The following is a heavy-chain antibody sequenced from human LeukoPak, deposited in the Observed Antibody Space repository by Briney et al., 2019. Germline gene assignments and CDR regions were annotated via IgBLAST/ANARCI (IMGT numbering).Heavy chain of an antibody. V-gene: IGHV3-30*02. D-gene: IGHD6-13*01. Sequence: GGSLRLSCAASGFTFSGCGMHWVRQAPGKGLEWVAFIWYDGRDKYYADSVKGQFTISRDNSKNTLYLQMNSLRAEDTAVYYCASGTRSSSWYPAVDYWGQGTLVTVSS. CDR3: ASGTRSSSWYPAVDY. CDR1: GFTFSGCG. J-gene: IGHJ4*02. CDR2: IWYDGRDK.